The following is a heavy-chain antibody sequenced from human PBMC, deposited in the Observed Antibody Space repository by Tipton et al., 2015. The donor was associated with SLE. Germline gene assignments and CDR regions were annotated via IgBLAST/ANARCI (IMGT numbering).Heavy chain of an antibody. V-gene: IGHV4-34*01. D-gene: IGHD2-21*01. J-gene: IGHJ2*01. Sequence: TLSLTCAVYGGSFSGYYWSWIRHPPGKGLEWIGEINHSGSTNYNPSLKSRVTISVDTSKNQFSLKLSSVTAADTAVYYCARGTAVVIAIEYWYFDLWGRDTLVTVSS. CDR2: INHSGST. CDR1: GGSFSGYY. CDR3: ARGTAVVIAIEYWYFDL.